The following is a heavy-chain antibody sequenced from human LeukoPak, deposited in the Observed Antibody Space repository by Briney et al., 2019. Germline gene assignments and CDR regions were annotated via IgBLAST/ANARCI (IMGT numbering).Heavy chain of an antibody. CDR1: GFTFSSYW. D-gene: IGHD3-22*01. CDR3: ASVRYYDSSGSTWNYYYYMDV. J-gene: IGHJ6*03. Sequence: PGGSLRLSCAASGFTFSSYWMSWVRQAPGKGLEWVANIKQDGSEKYYVDSVKGRFTISRDNAKNSLYLQMNSLRAEDTAVYYCASVRYYDSSGSTWNYYYYMDVWGKGTTVTVSS. CDR2: IKQDGSEK. V-gene: IGHV3-7*01.